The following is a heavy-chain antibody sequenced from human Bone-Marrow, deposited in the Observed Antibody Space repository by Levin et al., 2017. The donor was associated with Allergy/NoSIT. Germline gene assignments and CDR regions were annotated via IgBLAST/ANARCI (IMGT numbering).Heavy chain of an antibody. CDR3: ARVLQYSYYYTDV. CDR1: GVSITSGSYY. V-gene: IGHV4-61*09. D-gene: IGHD2-21*01. CDR2: SYTSGNI. J-gene: IGHJ6*03. Sequence: PSETLSLTCTVSGVSITSGSYYWSWIRQPAGKGLEWIGHSYTSGNITYNPSLKSRVTISLDTSQNQFSLKLRSVTAADTAVYYCARVLQYSYYYTDVWGKGTMVTVSS.